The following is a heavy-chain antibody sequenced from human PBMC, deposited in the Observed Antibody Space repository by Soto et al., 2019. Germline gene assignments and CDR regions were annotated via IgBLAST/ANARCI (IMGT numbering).Heavy chain of an antibody. CDR2: IYWDDDK. D-gene: IGHD2-15*01. J-gene: IGHJ4*02. CDR1: GFSLSTSGVG. CDR3: AHRPSYCSGGSCYSGFDY. V-gene: IGHV2-5*02. Sequence: QITLKESGPTLVKPTQTLTLTCTFSGFSLSTSGVGVGWIRQPPGKALEWIALIYWDDDKRYSPSLKSRLTITKDTSKNQVVLTMTNMDPLDTSTYYCAHRPSYCSGGSCYSGFDYWGQGTLVTVSS.